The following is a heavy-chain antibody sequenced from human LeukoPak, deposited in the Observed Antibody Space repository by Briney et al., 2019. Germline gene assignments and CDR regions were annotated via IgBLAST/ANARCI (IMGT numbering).Heavy chain of an antibody. CDR2: INEDGSEK. D-gene: IGHD3-3*01. CDR1: GFMFNNYW. Sequence: GGSLRLSCAASGFMFNNYWMSWVRQAPGKGLEWVANINEDGSEKYYVDSVKGRFTISRDNAKNLLYLQMNSLRAEDTAVYYCATCPTDKYDDDPADYWGQGCLGTVSS. V-gene: IGHV3-7*01. CDR3: ATCPTDKYDDDPADY. J-gene: IGHJ4*02.